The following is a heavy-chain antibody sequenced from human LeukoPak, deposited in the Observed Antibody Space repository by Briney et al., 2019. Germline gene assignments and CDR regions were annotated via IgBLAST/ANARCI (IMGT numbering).Heavy chain of an antibody. V-gene: IGHV4-59*08. J-gene: IGHJ4*02. D-gene: IGHD5-24*01. Sequence: SETLSLTCTVSGGSVSSFYWSWIRQPPGKGLEWIGYIYYSGSTNYNPSLKSRVTISVDTSKNQFSLKLSSVTAADTAVYYCAGPKLDYWGQGTLVTVSS. CDR2: IYYSGST. CDR3: AGPKLDY. CDR1: GGSVSSFY.